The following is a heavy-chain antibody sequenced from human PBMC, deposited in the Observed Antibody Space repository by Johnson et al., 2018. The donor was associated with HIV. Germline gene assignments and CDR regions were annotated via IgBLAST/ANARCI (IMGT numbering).Heavy chain of an antibody. J-gene: IGHJ3*02. CDR2: IGTAGDT. D-gene: IGHD3-3*01. V-gene: IGHV3-13*01. Sequence: VQLVESGGALVQPGGSLRLTCAASGFTFSRYDMHWVRQATGQGLEWVSAIGTAGDTYYPGSVKGRVTISREDAKSSLYLQMNSLRAGDTAVYYCARGMYYNFWSGYGIRWDAFDIWGQGTMVTVSS. CDR3: ARGMYYNFWSGYGIRWDAFDI. CDR1: GFTFSRYD.